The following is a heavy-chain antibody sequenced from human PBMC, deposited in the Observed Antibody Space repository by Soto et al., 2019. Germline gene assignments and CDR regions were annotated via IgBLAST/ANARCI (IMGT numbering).Heavy chain of an antibody. V-gene: IGHV1-18*04. D-gene: IGHD3-22*01. CDR1: GYTFTSYG. CDR2: ISAYNGNT. J-gene: IGHJ4*02. Sequence: ASVKVSCKASGYTFTSYGISWVRQAPGQGLEWMGWISAYNGNTNYAQKLQGRVTMTTDTSTSTAYMELRSLRPDDTAVYYCARAAYYYDSSGYYYPVDFDYWGQGTLVTVYS. CDR3: ARAAYYYDSSGYYYPVDFDY.